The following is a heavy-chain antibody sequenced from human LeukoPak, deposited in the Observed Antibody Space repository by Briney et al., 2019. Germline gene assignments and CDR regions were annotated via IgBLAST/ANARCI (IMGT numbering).Heavy chain of an antibody. D-gene: IGHD3-10*01. CDR2: ISAYNGNT. Sequence: ASVKVSCKASVYTFTSYGISWVRQAPGQGLEWMGWISAYNGNTNYAQKIQGRVTMTTDTSTRTAYIEPRSLRSDDTAVYYCAKNSGGYQYNWFDPWGQGTLVTVSS. CDR3: AKNSGGYQYNWFDP. CDR1: VYTFTSYG. V-gene: IGHV1-18*01. J-gene: IGHJ5*02.